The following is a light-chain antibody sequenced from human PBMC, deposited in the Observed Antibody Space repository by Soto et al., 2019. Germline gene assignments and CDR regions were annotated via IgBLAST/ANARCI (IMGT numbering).Light chain of an antibody. CDR3: QQYGSSPRT. CDR1: QSVSSSY. J-gene: IGKJ1*01. Sequence: EIVLTQSPGTLFLSPGERATLSCRASQSVSSSYLVWYQQKPGQAPRLLIYGASFRATGIPDRFSGSGSGTDFTLTISRLEPEDFAVYYCQQYGSSPRTFGQGTKVDIK. V-gene: IGKV3-20*01. CDR2: GAS.